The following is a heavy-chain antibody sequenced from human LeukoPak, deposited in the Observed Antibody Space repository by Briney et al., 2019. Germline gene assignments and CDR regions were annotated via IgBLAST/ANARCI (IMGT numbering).Heavy chain of an antibody. Sequence: ASVTVSFTASGYTFTSYAISWVRQAPRQGLEWMGWIRAHNGDTNHAQQLQGRVTMTTDKSTKTAYMELRSLRSEDTAVYYCARGEFICTINTCYASALDSWGQGTLVTVSS. J-gene: IGHJ4*02. CDR3: ARGEFICTINTCYASALDS. D-gene: IGHD2-2*01. V-gene: IGHV1-18*01. CDR2: IRAHNGDT. CDR1: GYTFTSYA.